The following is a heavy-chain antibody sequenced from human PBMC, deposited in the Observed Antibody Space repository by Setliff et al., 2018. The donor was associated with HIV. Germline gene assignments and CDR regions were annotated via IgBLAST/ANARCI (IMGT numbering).Heavy chain of an antibody. CDR1: GFTFSNSG. D-gene: IGHD2-15*01. V-gene: IGHV3-30*02. CDR3: AKDRHGGFDY. Sequence: GGSLRLPCAASGFTFSNSGMHWVRQAPGKGLEWVAFIRYDGSNKYYADSVKGRFTISRDNSKNTLYLQMNSLRAEDTAVDYCAKDRHGGFDYWGQGTLVTVSS. J-gene: IGHJ4*02. CDR2: IRYDGSNK.